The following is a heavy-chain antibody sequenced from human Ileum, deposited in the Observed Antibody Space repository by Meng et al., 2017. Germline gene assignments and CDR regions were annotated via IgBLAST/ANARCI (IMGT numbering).Heavy chain of an antibody. V-gene: IGHV4-39*02. D-gene: IGHD1-26*01. CDR2: FYDGGST. CDR3: ARRVGATPYAYNWLDP. J-gene: IGHJ5*02. Sequence: QLQESGPGRVEPWETLSLTCTVSGDFIGSSSYYWVWIRQPPGKDLEWIGSFYDGGSTHYNPSLKSRVTISVGTSKNYFSLNLDSVTAADTALYFCARRVGATPYAYNWLDPWGQGTLVTVSS. CDR1: GDFIGSSSYY.